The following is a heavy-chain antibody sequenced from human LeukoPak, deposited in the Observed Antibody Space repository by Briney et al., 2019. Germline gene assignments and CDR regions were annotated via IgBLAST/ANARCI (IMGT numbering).Heavy chain of an antibody. V-gene: IGHV3-20*01. D-gene: IGHD5-12*01. J-gene: IGHJ3*02. Sequence: PGGSLRLSCAASGFIFDDYGMSWVRQAPGKGLEWVSGINWKGGSTAYADSVKGRFTISRDNAKNSLYLQMNSLRAEDTALYHCARDRSPGGGYDDAFDIWGQGTMVTVSS. CDR2: INWKGGST. CDR1: GFIFDDYG. CDR3: ARDRSPGGGYDDAFDI.